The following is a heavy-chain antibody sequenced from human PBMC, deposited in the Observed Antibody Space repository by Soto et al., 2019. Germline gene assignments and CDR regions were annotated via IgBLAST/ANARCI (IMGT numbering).Heavy chain of an antibody. Sequence: ASVKVSCKASGGTFSSYAISWVRQAPGQGLEWMGWISAYNGNTNYAQKLQGRVTMTTDTSTSTAYMELRSLRSDDTAVYYCARDDEPLNWNYRYWGQGTLVTVSS. J-gene: IGHJ4*02. D-gene: IGHD1-7*01. CDR2: ISAYNGNT. V-gene: IGHV1-18*01. CDR1: GGTFSSYA. CDR3: ARDDEPLNWNYRY.